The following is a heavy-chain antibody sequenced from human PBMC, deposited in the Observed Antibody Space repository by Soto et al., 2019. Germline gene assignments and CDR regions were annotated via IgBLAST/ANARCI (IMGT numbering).Heavy chain of an antibody. D-gene: IGHD6-19*01. CDR2: IYPGDSDS. CDR3: TITQGIEVADGVFDF. J-gene: IGHJ3*01. CDR1: GYRFTNYW. Sequence: LGESLKISCKTSGYRFTNYWSGWVRQRPGKGLEWMGIIYPGDSDSRYSPSFQGQVTISADNSITTAYLKWSSLKASDTATYYCTITQGIEVADGVFDFWGQGTVVTVSS. V-gene: IGHV5-51*01.